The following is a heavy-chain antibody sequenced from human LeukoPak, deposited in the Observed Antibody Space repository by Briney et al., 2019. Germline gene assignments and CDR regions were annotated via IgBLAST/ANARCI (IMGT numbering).Heavy chain of an antibody. CDR3: ASRQYGSAYPGAFDI. Sequence: GGTLRLSCAASGFSFSSHGMSWVRQAPGKGLEWVSGIIGGAGSTYYADSVKGRFTISRDNAKNSLYLQMNSLRAEDMAVYYCASRQYGSAYPGAFDIWGQGTMVTVSS. D-gene: IGHD5-12*01. CDR1: GFSFSSHG. V-gene: IGHV3-23*01. CDR2: IIGGAGST. J-gene: IGHJ3*02.